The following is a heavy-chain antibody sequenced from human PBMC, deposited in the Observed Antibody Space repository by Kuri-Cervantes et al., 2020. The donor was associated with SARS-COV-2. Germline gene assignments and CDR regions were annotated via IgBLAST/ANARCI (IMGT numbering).Heavy chain of an antibody. CDR2: IIPIFGIA. V-gene: IGHV1-69*04. J-gene: IGHJ6*02. CDR3: ARDGAYNYYDSNYYGMDV. Sequence: PSVKVSCKASGGTFSSYAISWVRQAPGQGLEWMGRIIPIFGIANYAQKFQGRVTITADKSTSTAYMELSSLRSEDTAVYYCARDGAYNYYDSNYYGMDVWGQGTTGTVSS. D-gene: IGHD3-22*01. CDR1: GGTFSSYA.